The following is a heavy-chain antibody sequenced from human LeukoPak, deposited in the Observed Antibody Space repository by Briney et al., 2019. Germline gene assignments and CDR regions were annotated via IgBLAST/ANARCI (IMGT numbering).Heavy chain of an antibody. V-gene: IGHV3-48*04. J-gene: IGHJ6*03. CDR2: ISSSGSTI. D-gene: IGHD3-3*01. Sequence: GGSLRLSCAASGFTFSSYAMSWVRQAPGKGLEWVSYISSSGSTIYYADSVKGRFTISRDNAKNSLYLQMNSLRAEDTAVYYCAREGKVLRFLEWSYYMDVWGKGTTVTVSS. CDR3: AREGKVLRFLEWSYYMDV. CDR1: GFTFSSYA.